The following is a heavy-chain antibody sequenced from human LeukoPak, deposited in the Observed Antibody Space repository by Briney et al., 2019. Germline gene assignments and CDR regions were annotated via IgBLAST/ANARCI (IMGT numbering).Heavy chain of an antibody. CDR2: IYDTGRNQ. CDR1: GFKVSKYG. D-gene: IGHD1-26*01. CDR3: ARDRELRYFDY. J-gene: IGHJ4*02. Sequence: GGCLRLSRAAAGFKVSKYGMGCVRLAPGEWRGWVAIIYDTGRNQYDAASVQGQFNIYRDDSKNTLYLQMNSLRAEDTAVYYCARDRELRYFDYWAQGPLVLVSS. V-gene: IGHV3-33*07.